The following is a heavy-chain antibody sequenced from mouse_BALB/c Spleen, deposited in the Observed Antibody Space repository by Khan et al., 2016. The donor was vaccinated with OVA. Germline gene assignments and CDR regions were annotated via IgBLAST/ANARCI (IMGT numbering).Heavy chain of an antibody. J-gene: IGHJ2*01. CDR2: ISYSGVT. CDR3: ARGNYDGYYFDY. Sequence: EVQLQESGPGLVKPSQSLSLTCTVTGYSIPSGYAWNWIRQFPGNKLEWMGYISYSGVTSYTPSLKSRISITRDTSKNQFFLQLNSVTTEDTATYYCARGNYDGYYFDYWGQGTTLTVSS. CDR1: GYSIPSGYA. V-gene: IGHV3-2*02. D-gene: IGHD2-4*01.